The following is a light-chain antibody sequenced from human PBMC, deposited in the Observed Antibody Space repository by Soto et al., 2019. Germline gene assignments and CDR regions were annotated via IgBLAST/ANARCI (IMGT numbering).Light chain of an antibody. CDR2: DAS. CDR3: QLYRNVVLT. V-gene: IGKV1-33*01. CDR1: EDVSDY. J-gene: IGKJ4*01. Sequence: DIKMTQSPSSLSASVGDRVTLTCRASEDVSDYVNWYQQKPGRAPKLLIYDASKLETGVSSRFSGSGSGTHFTFTIRDLQPEDFATYYCQLYRNVVLTFGGGTRVDI.